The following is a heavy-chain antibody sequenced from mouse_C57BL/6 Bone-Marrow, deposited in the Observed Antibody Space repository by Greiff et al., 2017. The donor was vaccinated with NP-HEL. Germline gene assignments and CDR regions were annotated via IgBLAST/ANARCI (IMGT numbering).Heavy chain of an antibody. Sequence: QVQLQQSDAELVKPGASVKISCKVSGYTFTDHTIHWMKQRPEQGLEWIGYIYPRDGSTKYNEKFKGKATLTADKSSSTAYMQLNSLTSEDSAVYFCARYGGLRLEGYYFDYWGQGTTLTVSS. CDR1: GYTFTDHT. D-gene: IGHD2-4*01. V-gene: IGHV1-78*01. CDR2: IYPRDGST. J-gene: IGHJ2*01. CDR3: ARYGGLRLEGYYFDY.